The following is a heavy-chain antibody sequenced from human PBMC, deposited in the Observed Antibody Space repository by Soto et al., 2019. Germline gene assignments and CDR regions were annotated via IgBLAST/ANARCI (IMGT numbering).Heavy chain of an antibody. CDR1: GFTFSSYW. Sequence: GGSLRLSCAASGFTFSSYWMHWVRQAPGKGLVWVSRINSDGSSTSYADSVKGRFTISRDNAKNTLYLQMNSLRAEDTAVYHCARIAGIAVAGKDFDYRGQGTLLTVSS. CDR2: INSDGSST. J-gene: IGHJ4*02. V-gene: IGHV3-74*01. CDR3: ARIAGIAVAGKDFDY. D-gene: IGHD6-19*01.